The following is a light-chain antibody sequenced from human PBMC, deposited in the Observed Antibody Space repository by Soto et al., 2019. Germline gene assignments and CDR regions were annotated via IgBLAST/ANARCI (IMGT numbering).Light chain of an antibody. CDR1: QSISTY. V-gene: IGKV1-39*01. J-gene: IGKJ1*01. Sequence: DIQVSQSPSSLAASVEDRVTITCRASQSISTYVNWYRQKSGAAPELLIYDASTLQSGVPSRFRGGGSGTDFTLTISSLQLEDFATYYCRQSYNTPLTFGQVTKVDI. CDR3: RQSYNTPLT. CDR2: DAS.